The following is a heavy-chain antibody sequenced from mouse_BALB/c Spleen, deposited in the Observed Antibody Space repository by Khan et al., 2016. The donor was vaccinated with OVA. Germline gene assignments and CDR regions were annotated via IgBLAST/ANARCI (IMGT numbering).Heavy chain of an antibody. CDR2: MWSGGST. V-gene: IGHV2-6-4*01. CDR1: GFSLSRYS. D-gene: IGHD3-3*01. CDR3: ARNRDGGSYWYFDV. Sequence: QVQLKESGPGLVAPSQSLSITCTVSGFSLSRYSVHWVRQPPGKGLEWLGIMWSGGSTDSTSALKSRLSISKDNSESQVFLKMNSLQTEDSAMYYCARNRDGGSYWYFDVWGAGTTVTVSS. J-gene: IGHJ1*01.